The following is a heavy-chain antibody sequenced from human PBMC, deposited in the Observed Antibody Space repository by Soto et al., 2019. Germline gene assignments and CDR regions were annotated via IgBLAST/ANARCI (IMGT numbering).Heavy chain of an antibody. Sequence: PAETLSLTCAVCGYSISSSNWWGWIRQPPGKGLEWIGYIYYSGTTYYNPSLKSRVTMSVDTSKNQFSLKLTSVTAVDTAVYYCASRDLQGPLDYWGQGSLVTVS. V-gene: IGHV4-28*01. CDR1: GYSISSSNW. CDR2: IYYSGTT. J-gene: IGHJ4*02. CDR3: ASRDLQGPLDY.